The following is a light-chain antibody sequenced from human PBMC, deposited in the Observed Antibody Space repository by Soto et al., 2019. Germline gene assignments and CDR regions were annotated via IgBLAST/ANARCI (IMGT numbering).Light chain of an antibody. V-gene: IGKV3-15*01. Sequence: EILMTQSPATLSVSPGERATVPCRASQSVRNNLAWYQQKPGQAPRLLIYGASTRATGIPARFSGSGYGTEFTLTISSLQSEDFAVYYCQQYNKWPLTFGGGTKVDIK. CDR3: QQYNKWPLT. CDR1: QSVRNN. J-gene: IGKJ4*01. CDR2: GAS.